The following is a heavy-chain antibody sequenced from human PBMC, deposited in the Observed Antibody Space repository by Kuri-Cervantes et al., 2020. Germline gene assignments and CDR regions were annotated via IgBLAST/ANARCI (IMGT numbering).Heavy chain of an antibody. J-gene: IGHJ4*02. CDR1: GYTFTSYD. CDR3: ARDPDGYRHIFDH. D-gene: IGHD5-18*01. CDR2: ISAYNGNT. V-gene: IGHV1-18*01. Sequence: ASVKVSCKASGYTFTSYDINWVRQATGQGLEWMGWISAYNGNTNYAQKLQGRVTMTTGTSTSIAYMELRSLRSDDTAVYYCARDPDGYRHIFDHWGQGTLGT.